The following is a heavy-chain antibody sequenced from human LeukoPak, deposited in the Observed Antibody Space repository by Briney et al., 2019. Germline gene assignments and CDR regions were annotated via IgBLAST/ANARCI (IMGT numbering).Heavy chain of an antibody. D-gene: IGHD3-10*01. Sequence: PSEALSLTCAVYGGSFSGYYWSWIRQPPGKGLEWIGEINHSGSTYYNPSLKSRVTISVDTSKNQFSLKLSSVTATDTAVYYCVRERRDFRVSGNWSDPWGQGTLVTVSS. CDR3: VRERRDFRVSGNWSDP. J-gene: IGHJ5*02. CDR1: GGSFSGYY. V-gene: IGHV4-34*09. CDR2: INHSGST.